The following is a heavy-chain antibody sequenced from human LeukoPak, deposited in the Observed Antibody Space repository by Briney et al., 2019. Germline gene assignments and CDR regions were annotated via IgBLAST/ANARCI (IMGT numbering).Heavy chain of an antibody. CDR3: ARDNLAVAAPDC. D-gene: IGHD6-19*01. CDR1: GFSFSNYA. Sequence: GGSLRLSCAASGFSFSNYAMSWVRQAPGKGLEWVSAISGRGANTYYADSVKGRFTISRDNSKNTLYMQMNSLRAEDTAVYYCARDNLAVAAPDCWGQGTLVTVSS. J-gene: IGHJ4*02. CDR2: ISGRGANT. V-gene: IGHV3-23*01.